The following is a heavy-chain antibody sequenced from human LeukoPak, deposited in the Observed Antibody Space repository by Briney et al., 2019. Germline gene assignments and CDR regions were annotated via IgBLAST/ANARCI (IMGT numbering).Heavy chain of an antibody. Sequence: GGSLRLSCAASGFTFSSYSMNWVRQAPGKGLEWLSYISSSSSTIYYADSVKGRFTISRDNAKNSLYLQMNSLRAEDTAVYYCARDLGGNAPDYWGQGTLVTVSS. V-gene: IGHV3-48*01. CDR1: GFTFSSYS. J-gene: IGHJ4*02. CDR2: ISSSSSTI. CDR3: ARDLGGNAPDY. D-gene: IGHD4-23*01.